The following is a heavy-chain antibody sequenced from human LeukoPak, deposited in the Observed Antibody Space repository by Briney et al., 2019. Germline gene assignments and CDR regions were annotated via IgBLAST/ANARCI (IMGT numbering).Heavy chain of an antibody. J-gene: IGHJ4*02. D-gene: IGHD2-21*01. CDR1: GFTFSSYS. CDR3: ARRRFVAA. V-gene: IGHV3-21*01. CDR2: ISSSSSYI. Sequence: GGSLRLSCAASGFTFSSYSMNWVRQPPGKGLEWVSSISSSSSYIYYAYSVKGRFTITKANAKNSSYLQMNSTTAEATAYYYSARRRFVAAWGQGTLGTVSS.